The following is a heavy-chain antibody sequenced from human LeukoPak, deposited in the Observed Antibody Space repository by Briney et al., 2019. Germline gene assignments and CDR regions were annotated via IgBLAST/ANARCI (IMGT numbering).Heavy chain of an antibody. CDR1: GFLFSSYS. V-gene: IGHV3-21*01. Sequence: GGSLRLSCVGSGFLFSSYSINWVRQAPGKGLEWVSSISSSSDHVYYADSVKGRFTISRDNSKNTLYLQMNSLRAEDTAIYYCDCSSATCYAAGDYWGQGTLVTVSS. J-gene: IGHJ4*02. CDR2: ISSSSDHV. CDR3: DCSSATCYAAGDY. D-gene: IGHD2-2*01.